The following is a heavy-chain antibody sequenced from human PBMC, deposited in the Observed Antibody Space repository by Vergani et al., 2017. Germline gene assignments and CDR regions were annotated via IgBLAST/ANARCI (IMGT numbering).Heavy chain of an antibody. CDR3: TLSRSLDDNGDHDGGDH. Sequence: EVQLVESGGGLVQPGRSLRLSCKASGFTFGDYALIWVRQAPGKGLQWVGFIRSKPYGGATQYAASVKGRFTISRDDSKSIAYLQMNSLKTEDTAVYYCTLSRSLDDNGDHDGGDHWGQGTLLTVSS. V-gene: IGHV3-49*04. J-gene: IGHJ4*02. D-gene: IGHD4-17*01. CDR2: IRSKPYGGAT. CDR1: GFTFGDYA.